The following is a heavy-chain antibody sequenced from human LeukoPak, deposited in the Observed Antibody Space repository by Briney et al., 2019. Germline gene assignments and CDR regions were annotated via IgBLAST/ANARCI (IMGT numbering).Heavy chain of an antibody. D-gene: IGHD6-25*01. Sequence: GGSLRLSCAASGFTFSSYGMHWVRQAPGKGLEWVAVISYDGSNKYYADSVKGRFTISRDNSKNTLYLQMNSLRAEDTAVYYCARTAGQDYYFDYWGQGTLVTVSS. J-gene: IGHJ4*02. CDR3: ARTAGQDYYFDY. CDR2: ISYDGSNK. V-gene: IGHV3-30*19. CDR1: GFTFSSYG.